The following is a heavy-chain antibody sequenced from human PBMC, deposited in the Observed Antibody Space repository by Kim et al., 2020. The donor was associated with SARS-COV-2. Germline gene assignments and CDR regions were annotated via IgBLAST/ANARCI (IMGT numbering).Heavy chain of an antibody. V-gene: IGHV1-69*13. Sequence: SVKVSCKASGGTFATYTLTWVRQAPGQGLEWMGGIIPIFGTPDYAQNFQGRVTISADESTTTAYMELSSLRSEDTAVYYCAKNEIVGPLDSWGQGTLVTVSS. D-gene: IGHD2-15*01. CDR1: GGTFATYT. CDR3: AKNEIVGPLDS. J-gene: IGHJ4*02. CDR2: IIPIFGTP.